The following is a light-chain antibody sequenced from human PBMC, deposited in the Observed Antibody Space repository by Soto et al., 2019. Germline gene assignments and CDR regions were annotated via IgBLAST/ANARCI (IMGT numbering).Light chain of an antibody. V-gene: IGKV1-17*01. J-gene: IGKJ4*01. CDR1: QSIRND. Sequence: DIQMTQSPSSLSASVGDRVTITCRASQSIRNDLGWYQQKSGKAPRRLIYAASTLQTGVQSRFSGSGSGREFTLTSSGLQPEDFATYYCLHQNSYLALRFGGGTKVE. CDR2: AAS. CDR3: LHQNSYLALR.